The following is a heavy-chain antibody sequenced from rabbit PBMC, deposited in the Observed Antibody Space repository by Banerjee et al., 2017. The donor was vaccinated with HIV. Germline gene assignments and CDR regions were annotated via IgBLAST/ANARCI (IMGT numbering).Heavy chain of an antibody. CDR3: ARHADYAGYGYATNL. D-gene: IGHD6-1*01. CDR1: GFDFNSYA. V-gene: IGHV1S47*01. Sequence: QQQLEESGGGLVQPGGSLKLSCKASGFDFNSYAVTWVRQAPGKGLEWIGYIDLVFGNTYYASWVNGRFTISSHNAQNTLYLQLNSLTAADTATYFCARHADYAGYGYATNLWGPGTLVTVS. CDR2: IDLVFGNT. J-gene: IGHJ4*01.